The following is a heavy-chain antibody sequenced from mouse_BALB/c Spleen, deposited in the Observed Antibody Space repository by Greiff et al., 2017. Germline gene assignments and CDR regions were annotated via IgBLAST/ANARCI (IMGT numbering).Heavy chain of an antibody. Sequence: EVQLVESGGGLVKPGGSLKLSCAASGFTFSSYGMSWVRQTPDKRLEWVATISSGGSYTYYPDSVKGRFTISRDNAKNTLYLQMSSLKSEDTAMYYCARQDMITTVFDYWGQGTTLTVSS. D-gene: IGHD2-4*01. J-gene: IGHJ2*01. V-gene: IGHV5-6*01. CDR2: ISSGGSYT. CDR1: GFTFSSYG. CDR3: ARQDMITTVFDY.